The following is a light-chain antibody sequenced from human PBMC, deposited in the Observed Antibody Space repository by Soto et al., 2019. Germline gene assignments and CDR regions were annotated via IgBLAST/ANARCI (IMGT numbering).Light chain of an antibody. J-gene: IGLJ2*01. CDR3: SSYTRASTPLV. CDR1: GIDVGGYKY. V-gene: IGLV2-14*01. Sequence: QSALTQPASVSGSPGQSITISCTGIGIDVGGYKYVSWYQQHPGKAPKVMIYYVSTRPSGVSNRFSGSKSGNTASLTISGLQAEDEADYYCSSYTRASTPLVFGGGTKLTVL. CDR2: YVS.